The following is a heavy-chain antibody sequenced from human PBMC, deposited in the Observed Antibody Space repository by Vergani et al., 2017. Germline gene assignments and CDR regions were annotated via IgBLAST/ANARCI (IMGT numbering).Heavy chain of an antibody. D-gene: IGHD3-10*01. J-gene: IGHJ4*02. V-gene: IGHV4-38-2*01. Sequence: QVDLQESGPGLVKSSETLSLNCAVSGYSVGSGYYWGWIRQPPGGGREWIGCVNRNGLTYYPSSLRRRATIARDTSKNQFSLRLTSVTAADTAVYYCAWQNPYGSAHVDFWGRGVLVTVSA. CDR2: VNRNGLT. CDR3: AWQNPYGSAHVDF. CDR1: GYSVGSGYY.